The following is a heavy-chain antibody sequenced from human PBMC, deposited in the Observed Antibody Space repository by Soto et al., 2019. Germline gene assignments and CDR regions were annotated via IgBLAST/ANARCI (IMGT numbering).Heavy chain of an antibody. D-gene: IGHD4-17*01. CDR1: GDTISTGGYT. V-gene: IGHV4-30-2*02. Sequence: SETLSLTCDVSGDTISTGGYTWAWIRQPPGKALEWIGHTYHSGNPYYNPSLKSRVIISVDRSKNQFSLKLTSVTAADTAVYYCASSNGDYGDYWSQGTLVTGSS. J-gene: IGHJ4*02. CDR3: ASSNGDYGDY. CDR2: TYHSGNP.